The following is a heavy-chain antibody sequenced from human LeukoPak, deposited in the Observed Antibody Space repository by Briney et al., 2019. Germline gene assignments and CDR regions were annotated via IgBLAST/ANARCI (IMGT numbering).Heavy chain of an antibody. V-gene: IGHV3-9*01. J-gene: IGHJ4*02. CDR1: GFTFDDYA. CDR2: TSWNSGSI. D-gene: IGHD3-22*01. CDR3: AKGQYYYDSSGYYYGY. Sequence: GRSLRLSCGASGFTFDDYAMHWVRQVPGEGLEWVSGTSWNSGSIGYADSVKGRFTISRDNAKNSLYLQMNSLRAEDTALYYCAKGQYYYDSSGYYYGYWGQGTLVTVSS.